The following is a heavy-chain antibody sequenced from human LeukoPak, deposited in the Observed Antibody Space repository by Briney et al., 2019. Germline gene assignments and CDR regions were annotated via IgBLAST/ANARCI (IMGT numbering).Heavy chain of an antibody. CDR3: ARDAEYFQQ. V-gene: IGHV4-59*01. J-gene: IGHJ1*01. CDR2: VYNTGST. CDR1: GGSISSYY. Sequence: PSETLSLTCTVSGGSISSYYWSWIRQPPEKGLEWIGYVYNTGSTSYNPSLKSRVTMSIDTSKNRFSLNLSSVTAADTAVYYCARDAEYFQQWGQGTLVTVSS.